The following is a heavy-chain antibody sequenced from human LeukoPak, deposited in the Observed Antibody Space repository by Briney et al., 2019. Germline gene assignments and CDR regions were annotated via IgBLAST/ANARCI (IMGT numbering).Heavy chain of an antibody. V-gene: IGHV4-31*03. Sequence: PSETLSLTCTVSGGSISSGGYYWSWIRQHPGKGLEWLGYIYYSGSTYYNPSLKSRVTISVDTSKNQFSLKLSSVTAADTAVYDCARDRRLLTQYPDAFDIWGQGTMVTVSS. CDR3: ARDRRLLTQYPDAFDI. CDR2: IYYSGST. J-gene: IGHJ3*02. D-gene: IGHD6-25*01. CDR1: GGSISSGGYY.